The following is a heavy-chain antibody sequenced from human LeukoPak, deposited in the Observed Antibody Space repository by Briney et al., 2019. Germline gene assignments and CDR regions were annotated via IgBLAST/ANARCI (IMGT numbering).Heavy chain of an antibody. J-gene: IGHJ4*02. V-gene: IGHV3-23*01. CDR3: AKNNILTGYDLYYFDY. CDR2: ISGSGGST. Sequence: GGSLRLSCAASGFAFTSYALSWVRQAPGKRLEWDSAISGSGGSTYYADSVKGRFTISRDNFKNTLYLQMNSLRAEDTAVYYCAKNNILTGYDLYYFDYWGQGTQVTVSS. CDR1: GFAFTSYA. D-gene: IGHD3-9*01.